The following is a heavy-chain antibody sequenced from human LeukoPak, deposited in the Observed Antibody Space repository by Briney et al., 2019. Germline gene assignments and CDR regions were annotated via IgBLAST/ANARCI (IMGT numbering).Heavy chain of an antibody. CDR1: GFTFSSYA. CDR3: ARDNSRYRMIDY. V-gene: IGHV3-30*04. J-gene: IGHJ4*02. Sequence: PGGSLRLSCAASGFTFSSYAMHWVRQAPGKGLEWVAVISYDGSNKYYADSVKGRFTISRDNSKNTLYLQMNSLRAEDTAVYYCARDNSRYRMIDYWGQGTLVTVSS. D-gene: IGHD6-13*01. CDR2: ISYDGSNK.